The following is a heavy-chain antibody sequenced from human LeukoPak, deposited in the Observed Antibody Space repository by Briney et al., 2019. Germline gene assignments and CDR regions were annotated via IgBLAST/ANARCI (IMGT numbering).Heavy chain of an antibody. Sequence: ASVKVSCKASGYTFTGYYMHWVRQAPGQGLERMGWIKPNNGGTNYAKKFQGRVTMTRDTSISTAYMELSRLRSDDTAVYYCARARGGIVVVRAAIWFDPWGQGTLVTVSS. CDR2: IKPNNGGT. J-gene: IGHJ5*02. CDR3: ARARGGIVVVRAAIWFDP. CDR1: GYTFTGYY. D-gene: IGHD2-2*01. V-gene: IGHV1-2*02.